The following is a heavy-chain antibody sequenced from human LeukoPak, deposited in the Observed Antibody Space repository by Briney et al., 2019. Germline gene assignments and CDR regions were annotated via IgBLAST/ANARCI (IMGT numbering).Heavy chain of an antibody. CDR2: INPNSGGT. V-gene: IGHV1-2*02. Sequence: ASVKVSCKASGYTFSGFYIHWVRQAPGQGLEWMGWINPNSGGTNYAQKFQGRVTMTRDTSISTAYMELSRLRSDDTAVYYCARAWVAAAIDYWGQGTLVTVSS. CDR3: ARAWVAAAIDY. J-gene: IGHJ4*02. D-gene: IGHD6-13*01. CDR1: GYTFSGFY.